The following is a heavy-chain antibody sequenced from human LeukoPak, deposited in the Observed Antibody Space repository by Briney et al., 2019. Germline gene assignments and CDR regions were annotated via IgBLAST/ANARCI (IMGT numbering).Heavy chain of an antibody. CDR3: AREPTMVRGVIIGPDY. CDR2: INTNTGNP. V-gene: IGHV7-4-1*02. CDR1: GYTFTSYA. Sequence: ASVKVSCKASGYTFTSYAMNWVRQAPGQGLEWMGWINTNTGNPTYAQGFTGRFVFSLDTSVSTAYLQISSLKAEDTAVYYCAREPTMVRGVIIGPDYWGQGTLVTVSS. J-gene: IGHJ4*02. D-gene: IGHD3-10*01.